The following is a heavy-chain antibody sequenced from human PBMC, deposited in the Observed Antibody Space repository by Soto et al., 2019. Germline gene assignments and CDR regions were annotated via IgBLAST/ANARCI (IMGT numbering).Heavy chain of an antibody. V-gene: IGHV4-30-4*02. CDR2: IYYSGST. D-gene: IGHD3-3*01. Sequence: SETPSHSCTVSGVSIGVYYWSWLRNPQGKGLEWIGYIYYSGSTYYNPSLKSRVTISVDTSKNQFSLNLSSVTAADTAVYYCAKEPVSITIFGVSGMDVWGRGTKVTVSS. J-gene: IGHJ6*02. CDR3: AKEPVSITIFGVSGMDV. CDR1: GVSIGVYY.